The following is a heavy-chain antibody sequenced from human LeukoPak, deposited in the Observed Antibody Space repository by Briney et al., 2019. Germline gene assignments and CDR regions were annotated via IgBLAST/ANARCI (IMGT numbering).Heavy chain of an antibody. D-gene: IGHD3-9*01. Sequence: PGGSLRLSCAASGFTFSSYSMNWVRQAPGKGLEWVSSISSSSSYIYYADSVKGRFTISRDNAKNSLYLQMNSLRAEDTAVYYCARDPLRYFDWLLSDAFDIWGQGTTVTVSS. CDR3: ARDPLRYFDWLLSDAFDI. CDR2: ISSSSSYI. J-gene: IGHJ3*02. CDR1: GFTFSSYS. V-gene: IGHV3-21*01.